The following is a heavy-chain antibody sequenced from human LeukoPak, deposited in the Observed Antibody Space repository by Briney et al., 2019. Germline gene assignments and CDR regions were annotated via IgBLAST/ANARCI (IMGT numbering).Heavy chain of an antibody. D-gene: IGHD1-26*01. CDR3: AKGGPTGSNYFDF. V-gene: IGHV3-23*01. Sequence: GGSLRLSCAASGFTFSTYAMSWVRQAAGKGLEWVSLISGSGGGTYYADSVKGRFTISRDNSKTTLYLQMNSLRADDTAVYYCAKGGPTGSNYFDFWGQGTLVTVSS. CDR1: GFTFSTYA. CDR2: ISGSGGGT. J-gene: IGHJ4*02.